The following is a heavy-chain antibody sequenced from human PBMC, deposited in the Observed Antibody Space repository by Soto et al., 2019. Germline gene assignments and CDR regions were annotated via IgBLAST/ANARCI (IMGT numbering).Heavy chain of an antibody. CDR1: GFTFRSYW. Sequence: EVQLVESGGGLVQPGGSLRLSCVASGFTFRSYWMSWVRQAPGKGLEWVANINEDESEKNYVDSVKGRFTSSRDNAKNSRYLQMNSLRAEDTAMYFCARGDFYSGDLWGQGTLVTVSP. J-gene: IGHJ5*02. V-gene: IGHV3-7*05. CDR3: ARGDFYSGDL. D-gene: IGHD4-4*01. CDR2: INEDESEK.